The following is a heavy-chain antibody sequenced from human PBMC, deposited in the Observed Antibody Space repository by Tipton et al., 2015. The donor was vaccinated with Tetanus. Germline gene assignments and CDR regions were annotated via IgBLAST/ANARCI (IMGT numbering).Heavy chain of an antibody. CDR1: GGSFSAYY. Sequence: TLSLTCAVYGGSFSAYYWSWIRQSPGKGLEWIGEINHSGSTTYSPSFKSRVTISVDTPKNQFSLKLTSLTVADTAMYYCARGGSYSYGPRGFGLWGRGTLVTVSS. D-gene: IGHD5-18*01. J-gene: IGHJ2*01. CDR2: INHSGST. V-gene: IGHV4-34*01. CDR3: ARGGSYSYGPRGFGL.